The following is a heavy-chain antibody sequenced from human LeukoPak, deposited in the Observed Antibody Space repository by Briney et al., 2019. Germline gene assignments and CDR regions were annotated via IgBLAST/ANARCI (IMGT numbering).Heavy chain of an antibody. CDR1: GGSINNYY. Sequence: PSETLSLTFTVSGGSINNYYRSWIRQPAGKGLEWIGRIYTRGSTNYNPYLKNRVTMSVDTSKNQFSLKLSSVTAADTAVYYCARGRYCSADICSGGDAFDIWGQGTMVSVSS. D-gene: IGHD2-15*01. CDR2: IYTRGST. V-gene: IGHV4-4*07. J-gene: IGHJ3*02. CDR3: ARGRYCSADICSGGDAFDI.